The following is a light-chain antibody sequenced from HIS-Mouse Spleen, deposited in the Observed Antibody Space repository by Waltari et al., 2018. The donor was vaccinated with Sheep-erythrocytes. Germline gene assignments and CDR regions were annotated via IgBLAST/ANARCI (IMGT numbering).Light chain of an antibody. CDR2: KDR. J-gene: IGLJ1*01. CDR1: AMPRQN. Sequence: SYELTQPPSVSVSPGQTARITCSGDAMPRQNAYWYQQKPGQAPVVVIYKDRDRPSGVPGRFAGSSSGTTVTLTIRGVQAEDEADYYCQSADSSGTYVFGTGTKVTVL. V-gene: IGLV3-25*03. CDR3: QSADSSGTYV.